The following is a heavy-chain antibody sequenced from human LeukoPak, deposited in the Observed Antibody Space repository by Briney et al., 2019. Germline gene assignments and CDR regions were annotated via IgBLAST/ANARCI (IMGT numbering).Heavy chain of an antibody. V-gene: IGHV3-23*01. CDR2: ISDSGDYT. Sequence: GGSLRLSCAASRFTFSSYALSWVRQAPGKGLEWVSAISDSGDYTYYADSVKGRFTISRDNSKNTLYLQMNSLRAEDTAVYYCSKETATVGGTREYWGQGTLVTVSS. CDR3: SKETATVGGTREY. D-gene: IGHD6-19*01. J-gene: IGHJ4*02. CDR1: RFTFSSYA.